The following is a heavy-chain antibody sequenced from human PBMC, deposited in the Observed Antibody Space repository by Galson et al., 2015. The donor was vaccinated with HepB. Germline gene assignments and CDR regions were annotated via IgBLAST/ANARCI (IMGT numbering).Heavy chain of an antibody. CDR1: GFTLSNSA. Sequence: SLRLSCAASGFTLSNSAMHWVRQAPGKGLEWVAKISYAAKNVYYAESLGGRSAISRDNTKNTLYLEMNSLRVEDTAVYYCAADATTIVTAFDYWGQGTLVTVSS. D-gene: IGHD2/OR15-2a*01. CDR3: AADATTIVTAFDY. CDR2: ISYAAKNV. J-gene: IGHJ4*02. V-gene: IGHV3-30*03.